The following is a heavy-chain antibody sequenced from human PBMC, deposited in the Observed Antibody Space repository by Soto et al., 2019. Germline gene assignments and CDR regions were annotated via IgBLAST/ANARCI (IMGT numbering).Heavy chain of an antibody. Sequence: GGSLRLSCAASGFTFSSYGMHWVRQAPGKGLEWVAVIWYDGSNKYYADSVKGRFTISRDNSKNTLYLQMNSLRAEDTAVYYCARDQLRFLEWLFDYWGQGTLVTVSS. CDR3: ARDQLRFLEWLFDY. CDR2: IWYDGSNK. J-gene: IGHJ4*02. CDR1: GFTFSSYG. D-gene: IGHD3-3*01. V-gene: IGHV3-33*01.